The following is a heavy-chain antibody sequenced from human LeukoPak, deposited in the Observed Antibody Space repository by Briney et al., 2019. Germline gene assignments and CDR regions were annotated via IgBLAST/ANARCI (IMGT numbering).Heavy chain of an antibody. D-gene: IGHD3-22*01. CDR3: AKLLYYYDSSQPY. V-gene: IGHV3-23*01. CDR1: GFTVSSNY. Sequence: GGSLRLSCAASGFTVSSNYMSWVRQAPGKGLEWVSAISGSGGITSYADSVKGRFTISRDNSKNTLYLQMNSLRAEDTAVYYCAKLLYYYDSSQPYWGQGTLVTVSS. J-gene: IGHJ4*02. CDR2: ISGSGGIT.